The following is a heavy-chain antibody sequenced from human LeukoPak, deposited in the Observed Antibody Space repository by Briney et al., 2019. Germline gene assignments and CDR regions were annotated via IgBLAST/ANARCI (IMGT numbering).Heavy chain of an antibody. CDR3: AKDRTTSCCYITAY. CDR1: GWTFSSYA. D-gene: IGHD2-2*01. V-gene: IGHV3-23*01. Sequence: GGSLRLSGAAAGWTFSSYAMSWGRQAPGEGLGWVPAISGSGDSTYYADSVKGRFTISRDNSKTTLYLPMNALRAEHTAVYYCAKDRTTSCCYITAYWGQGALVTVSS. CDR2: ISGSGDST. J-gene: IGHJ4*02.